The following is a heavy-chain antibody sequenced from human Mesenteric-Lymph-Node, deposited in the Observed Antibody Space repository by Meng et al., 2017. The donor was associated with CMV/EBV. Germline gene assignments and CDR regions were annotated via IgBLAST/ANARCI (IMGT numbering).Heavy chain of an antibody. V-gene: IGHV1-18*01. D-gene: IGHD2-2*01. CDR2: ISGYNGNT. J-gene: IGHJ4*02. Sequence: YTFTTYDISWVRQAPGQGLEWMGWISGYNGNTNYAQKLQGRVTMTTDTSTNTAYMELRSLRSDDTAVYYCARDYCSSTSCYGGGGYWGQGTLVTVSS. CDR1: YTFTTYD. CDR3: ARDYCSSTSCYGGGGY.